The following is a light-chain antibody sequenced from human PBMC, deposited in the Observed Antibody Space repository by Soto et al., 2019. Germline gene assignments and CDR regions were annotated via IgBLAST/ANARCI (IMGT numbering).Light chain of an antibody. CDR1: QTISTW. J-gene: IGKJ1*01. V-gene: IGKV1-5*01. Sequence: DIQVTQSPPTQSASVGDRVTITCRASQTISTWMAWYQQKPGKAPKLLVYDASTLQSGVASRFSGSGSGTEFTLIISGLQPDDSATYYCQQYTNTNNPWMFGQGTKVDIK. CDR3: QQYTNTNNPWM. CDR2: DAS.